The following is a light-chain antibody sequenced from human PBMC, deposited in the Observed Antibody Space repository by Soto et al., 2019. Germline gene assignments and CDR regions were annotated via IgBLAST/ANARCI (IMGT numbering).Light chain of an antibody. CDR2: AAS. Sequence: DLQLTQSSSFLSASVGDRVTITCRASQGIGTYVAWYQQKPVTAPNLLIYAASTLQSGVPSRFSGSGSGTEFPLTISSLQPEDFATYYCQQVNSHPLTFGGGTKV. J-gene: IGKJ4*01. CDR3: QQVNSHPLT. CDR1: QGIGTY. V-gene: IGKV1-9*01.